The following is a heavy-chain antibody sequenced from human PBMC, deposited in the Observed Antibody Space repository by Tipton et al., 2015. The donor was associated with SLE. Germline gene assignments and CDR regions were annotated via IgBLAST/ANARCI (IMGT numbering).Heavy chain of an antibody. V-gene: IGHV4-38-2*01. CDR3: ARHRYCTGGSCYSDY. D-gene: IGHD2-15*01. J-gene: IGHJ4*02. Sequence: GLVKPSETLSLICGVSGYSISSGYYWGWIRQPPGKALEWIGSTYNGRSYYNPSLKSRVTISVDTSKNQVSLTLSSVTAADTAIYYCARHRYCTGGSCYSDYWGQGTLVTVSS. CDR2: TYNGRS. CDR1: GYSISSGYY.